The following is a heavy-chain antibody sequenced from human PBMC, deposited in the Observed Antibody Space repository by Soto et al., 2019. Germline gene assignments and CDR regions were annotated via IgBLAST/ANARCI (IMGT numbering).Heavy chain of an antibody. Sequence: QVQLQQWGAGLLKPSETLSLTCAVYGGSFSGYYWSWIRQPPGKGLEWIGELNDSGGTNYNASLKSRVSISGDTSKNKFSLKLSFVTAADTAVYYCARGRGGVQHWGQGTLVTVSS. CDR1: GGSFSGYY. V-gene: IGHV4-34*01. D-gene: IGHD3-10*01. CDR2: LNDSGGT. J-gene: IGHJ1*01. CDR3: ARGRGGVQH.